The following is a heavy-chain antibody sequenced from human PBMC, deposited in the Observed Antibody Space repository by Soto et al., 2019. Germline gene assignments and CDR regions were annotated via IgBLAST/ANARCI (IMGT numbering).Heavy chain of an antibody. CDR3: ARVPTDISGYYKYYFDY. V-gene: IGHV1-18*04. Sequence: GASVKVSCKASGYTFTNYGIIWQRQAPGQGLEWMGWINPYNGNTYYAQRVQGRVTMTTDTSTSTAYMELRSLRSDDTAVYYCARVPTDISGYYKYYFDYWGQGTLVTVSS. CDR2: INPYNGNT. D-gene: IGHD3-22*01. CDR1: GYTFTNYG. J-gene: IGHJ4*02.